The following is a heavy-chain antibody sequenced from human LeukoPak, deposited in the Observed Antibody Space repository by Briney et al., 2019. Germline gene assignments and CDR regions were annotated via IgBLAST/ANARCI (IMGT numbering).Heavy chain of an antibody. D-gene: IGHD1-14*01. J-gene: IGHJ4*02. V-gene: IGHV3-21*01. Sequence: PGGSLRLSCAASGFTFSSYSMNWVRQAPGKGLEWVSSVSSSSSYIYYADSVKGRFTISRDNAKNSLYLQMNSLRAEDTAVYYCARHNPSYYYLDYWGQGTLVTVSS. CDR3: ARHNPSYYYLDY. CDR1: GFTFSSYS. CDR2: VSSSSSYI.